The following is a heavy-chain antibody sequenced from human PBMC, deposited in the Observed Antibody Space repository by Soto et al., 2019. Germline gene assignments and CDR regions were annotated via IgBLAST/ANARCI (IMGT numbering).Heavy chain of an antibody. CDR1: GLSFSGYD. Sequence: SDTLSLTCSVYGLSFSGYDLSLIRQPPGKGLEWIGEINHSGSTNYNPSLKSRVTISVDTSKNQFSLKLSSVTAADTAVYYCARKGGDGYKPWGQGTLVTDS. D-gene: IGHD3-16*01. J-gene: IGHJ5*02. V-gene: IGHV4-34*01. CDR3: ARKGGDGYKP. CDR2: INHSGST.